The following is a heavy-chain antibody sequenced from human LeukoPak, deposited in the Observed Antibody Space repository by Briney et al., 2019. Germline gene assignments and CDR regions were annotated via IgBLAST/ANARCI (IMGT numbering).Heavy chain of an antibody. CDR3: ARVRTGDQATFDY. V-gene: IGHV4-30-2*01. CDR1: GGSISSYS. CDR2: IYHSGST. J-gene: IGHJ4*02. Sequence: PSETLSLTCTVAGGSISSYSWSWIRQPPGKGLEWIGYIYHSGSTYYNPSLKSRVTISVDRSKNQFSLKLSSVTAADTAVYYCARVRTGDQATFDYWGQGTLVTVSS. D-gene: IGHD7-27*01.